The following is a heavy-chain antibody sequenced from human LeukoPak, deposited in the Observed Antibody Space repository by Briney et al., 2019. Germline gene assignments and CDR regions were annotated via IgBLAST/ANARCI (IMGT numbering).Heavy chain of an antibody. Sequence: ASVKVSCKASGYTFTSYDINWVRQAPGQGLEWMGWMNPNSGNTGYAQKFQGRVTITRNTSISTAYMELSSLRSEDTAVYYCALVSVVVTASDAFDIWGQGTMVTVSS. CDR2: MNPNSGNT. CDR1: GYTFTSYD. CDR3: ALVSVVVTASDAFDI. D-gene: IGHD2-21*02. V-gene: IGHV1-8*03. J-gene: IGHJ3*02.